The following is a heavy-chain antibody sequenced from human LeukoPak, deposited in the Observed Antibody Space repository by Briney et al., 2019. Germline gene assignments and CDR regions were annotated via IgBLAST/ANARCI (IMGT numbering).Heavy chain of an antibody. CDR1: GFTFSSYE. CDR2: ISSSGSTI. J-gene: IGHJ6*03. V-gene: IGHV3-48*03. CDR3: ARDWRELSAYYYYYMDV. Sequence: PGGSLRLSCAASGFTFSSYEMNWVRQAPGKGLEWVSYISSSGSTIYYADSVKGRFTISRDNAKNSLYLQMNSLRAEDTAVYYCARDWRELSAYYYYYMDVWGKGTTVTVSS. D-gene: IGHD3-16*02.